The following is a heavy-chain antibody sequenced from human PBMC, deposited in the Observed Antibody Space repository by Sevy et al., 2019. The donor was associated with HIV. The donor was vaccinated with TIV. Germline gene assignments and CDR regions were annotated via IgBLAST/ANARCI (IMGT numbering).Heavy chain of an antibody. CDR2: VKSDGTT. V-gene: IGHV3-53*01. CDR3: AGGDTTMITDLDY. Sequence: GGSLRLSCAASGLTLTTTGMSWVRQAPGKGLEWVAGVKSDGTTYYADSVRDRFTVSRDNSKNPLYLQLNSLRADDTAVFYCAGGDTTMITDLDYWGQGTLVTVSS. D-gene: IGHD3-16*01. CDR1: GLTLTTTG. J-gene: IGHJ4*02.